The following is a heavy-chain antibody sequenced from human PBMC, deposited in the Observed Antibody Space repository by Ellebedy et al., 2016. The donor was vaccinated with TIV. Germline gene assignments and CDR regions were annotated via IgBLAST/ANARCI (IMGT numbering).Heavy chain of an antibody. D-gene: IGHD3-3*01. CDR2: INPNSGNT. J-gene: IGHJ6*02. V-gene: IGHV1-8*01. Sequence: ASVKVSCKASGYTFTSYDINWVRQATGQGLEWMGWINPNSGNTGYAQKFQGRVTMTRNTSISTAYMELSSLRSEDTAVYYCARGTSITIFGVVTHYYYYGMDVWGQGTTVTVSS. CDR3: ARGTSITIFGVVTHYYYYGMDV. CDR1: GYTFTSYD.